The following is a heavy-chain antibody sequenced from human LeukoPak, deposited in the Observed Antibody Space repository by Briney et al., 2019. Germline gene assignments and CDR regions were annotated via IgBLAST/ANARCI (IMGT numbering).Heavy chain of an antibody. CDR1: GGSFNGYY. Sequence: SETLSLTCAVYGGSFNGYYWSWIRQPPGKGLEWIGEINHSGSTNYNPSLKSRVTISVDTSKNQSSLKLSSVTAADTAVYYCARAGVKEMATITESYDAFDIWGQGTMVTVSS. J-gene: IGHJ3*02. CDR3: ARAGVKEMATITESYDAFDI. D-gene: IGHD5-24*01. V-gene: IGHV4-34*01. CDR2: INHSGST.